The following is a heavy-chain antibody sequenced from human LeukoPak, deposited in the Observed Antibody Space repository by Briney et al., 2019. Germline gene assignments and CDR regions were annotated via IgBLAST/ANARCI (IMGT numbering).Heavy chain of an antibody. V-gene: IGHV3-11*04. CDR2: ISSSGSTI. CDR3: AELGITMIGGV. D-gene: IGHD3-10*02. CDR1: GFTFSDYY. J-gene: IGHJ6*04. Sequence: GGSLRLSCASSGFTFSDYYMSWIPQAPGKGLEWVSYISSSGSTIYYADSVKGRFTISRDNAKNSLYLQMNSLSAEDTAVYYCAELGITMIGGVWGKGTTVTISS.